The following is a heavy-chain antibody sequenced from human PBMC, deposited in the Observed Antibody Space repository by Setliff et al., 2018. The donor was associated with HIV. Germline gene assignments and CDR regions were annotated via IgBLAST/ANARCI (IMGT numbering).Heavy chain of an antibody. CDR3: ATEGREKLALFDH. D-gene: IGHD6-6*01. CDR2: ILYSGNA. J-gene: IGHJ4*02. CDR1: GVSMRTHY. Sequence: SETLSLTCNVSGVSMRTHYWSWVRQPPGKRLEWVGYILYSGNANYNPSFKNRATVSLDEAKSQFSLNLKSVTSADTAVYYCATEGREKLALFDHWGLGILVTVS. V-gene: IGHV4-59*11.